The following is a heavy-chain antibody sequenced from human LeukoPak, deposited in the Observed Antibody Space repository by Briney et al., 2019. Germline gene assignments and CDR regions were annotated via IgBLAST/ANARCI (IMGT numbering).Heavy chain of an antibody. CDR1: GFTFSNAW. D-gene: IGHD3-16*02. CDR3: ATPALNAWGNYRYIFDY. CDR2: IKSKTDGGTT. V-gene: IGHV3-15*01. Sequence: GSLRLSCAASGFTFSNAWMSWVRQAPGKGLERVGRIKSKTDGGTTDYAAPVKGRFTISRDDSKDMLFLQLNSLTIEDTAVYYCATPALNAWGNYRYIFDYWGQGTLVTVSS. J-gene: IGHJ4*02.